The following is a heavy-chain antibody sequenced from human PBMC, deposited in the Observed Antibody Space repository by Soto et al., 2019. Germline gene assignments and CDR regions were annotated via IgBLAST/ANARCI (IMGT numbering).Heavy chain of an antibody. Sequence: QVQLQESGPGLVKPSQTLSLTCTVSGGSISSGGYYWSWIRQHPGKGLEWIGYIYYSGSTYYNPSLKSRVTISVDTSKNQFSLKLSSLTAADTAVYYCARVRGEMIVADTNWFDPWGQGTLVTVSS. D-gene: IGHD3-22*01. J-gene: IGHJ5*02. CDR2: IYYSGST. CDR1: GGSISSGGYY. CDR3: ARVRGEMIVADTNWFDP. V-gene: IGHV4-31*03.